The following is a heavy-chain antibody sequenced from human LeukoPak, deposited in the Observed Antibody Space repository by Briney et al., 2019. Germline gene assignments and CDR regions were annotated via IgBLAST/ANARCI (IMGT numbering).Heavy chain of an antibody. D-gene: IGHD4-4*01. CDR3: ARVGGMTTINNAAFDF. CDR2: IYHSGST. CDR1: GGPINSFY. Sequence: PSQTLSLTCTVSGGPINSFYWNWIRQPPGKEPEWVGYIYHSGSTNYNPSLKSRLTISLDRPKNQFSLKLTSVTAADTAIYYCARVGGMTTINNAAFDFWGQGTMVTVSS. J-gene: IGHJ3*01. V-gene: IGHV4-59*01.